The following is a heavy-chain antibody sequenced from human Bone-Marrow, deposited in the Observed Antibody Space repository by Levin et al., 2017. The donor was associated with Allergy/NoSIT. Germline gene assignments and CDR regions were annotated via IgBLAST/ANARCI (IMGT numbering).Heavy chain of an antibody. V-gene: IGHV3-23*01. CDR3: AADYYADYSFDY. Sequence: GESLKISCAASGFTFKTYAMNWVRQAPGKGLEWVSTISSSGGHRFYADSVKGRFTISRDESKTTLYLQMNGLRAEETAIYYCAADYYADYSFDYWGQGTLVTVSS. CDR2: ISSSGGHR. J-gene: IGHJ4*02. D-gene: IGHD4-17*01. CDR1: GFTFKTYA.